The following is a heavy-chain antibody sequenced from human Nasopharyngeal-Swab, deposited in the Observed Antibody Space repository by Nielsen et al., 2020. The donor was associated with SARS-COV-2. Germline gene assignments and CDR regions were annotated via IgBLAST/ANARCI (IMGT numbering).Heavy chain of an antibody. CDR2: INANSGGI. J-gene: IGHJ3*02. CDR3: AREILRFLEWLLPDAFDI. D-gene: IGHD3-3*01. V-gene: IGHV1-2*02. Sequence: ASVKVSCKASGYTFTAYYMHWVRQAPGQGLEWMGWINANSGGIKYAQKFQGRVTMARDTSITTAYMEMSRLRSDGTAVYYCAREILRFLEWLLPDAFDIWGQGTMVTVSS. CDR1: GYTFTAYY.